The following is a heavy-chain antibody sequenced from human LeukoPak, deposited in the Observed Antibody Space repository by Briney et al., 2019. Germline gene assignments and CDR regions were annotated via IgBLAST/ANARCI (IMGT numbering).Heavy chain of an antibody. CDR3: ARDERGSGSYNFDY. J-gene: IGHJ4*02. V-gene: IGHV1-2*04. D-gene: IGHD3-10*01. Sequence: GASVKVSCKASGYTFTGYYMHWVRQAPGQGLEWMGWINPNSGGTNYAQKFQGWVTMTRDTSISTAYMELSRLRPDDTAVYYCARDERGSGSYNFDYWGQGTLVTVSS. CDR2: INPNSGGT. CDR1: GYTFTGYY.